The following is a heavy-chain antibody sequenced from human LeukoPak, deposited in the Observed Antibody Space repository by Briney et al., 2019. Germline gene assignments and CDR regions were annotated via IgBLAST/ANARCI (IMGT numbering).Heavy chain of an antibody. CDR2: ISGSGGST. Sequence: GGSLRLSCAASGFTFGSYAMSWVRQAPGKGLEWVSAISGSGGSTYYADSVKGRFTISRDNSKNTLYLQMNSLRAEDTAVYYCAKGLAYCSSSSCYSAFDYWGQGTLVTVSS. D-gene: IGHD2-2*01. J-gene: IGHJ4*02. V-gene: IGHV3-23*01. CDR3: AKGLAYCSSSSCYSAFDY. CDR1: GFTFGSYA.